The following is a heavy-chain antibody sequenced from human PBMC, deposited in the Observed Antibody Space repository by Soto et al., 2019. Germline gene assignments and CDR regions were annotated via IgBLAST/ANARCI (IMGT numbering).Heavy chain of an antibody. CDR2: ISWNSGSI. CDR1: GFTFDDYA. Sequence: EVQLVESGGGLVQPGRSLRLSCAASGFTFDDYAMHWVRQAPGKGLEWVSGISWNSGSIGYADSVKGRFTISRDNAKSSVDLQMISLRAEDTVLYYCAKGIGGGGGSGWSYYFDYWGQGTLVTVSS. J-gene: IGHJ4*02. CDR3: AKGIGGGGGSGWSYYFDY. D-gene: IGHD2-15*01. V-gene: IGHV3-9*01.